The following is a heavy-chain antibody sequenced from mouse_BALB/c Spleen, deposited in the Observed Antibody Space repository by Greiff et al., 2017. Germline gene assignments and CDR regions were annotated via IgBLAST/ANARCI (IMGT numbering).Heavy chain of an antibody. Sequence: EVMLVESGGGLVQPGGSRKLSCEASGFTFSSFGMHWVRQAPEKGLEWVAYISSGSSTIYYADTVKGRFTISRDNPKNTLFLQMTSLRSEDTAMYYCARHYYGSSFDYWGQGTTLTVSS. CDR2: ISSGSSTI. J-gene: IGHJ2*01. D-gene: IGHD1-1*01. CDR1: GFTFSSFG. V-gene: IGHV5-17*02. CDR3: ARHYYGSSFDY.